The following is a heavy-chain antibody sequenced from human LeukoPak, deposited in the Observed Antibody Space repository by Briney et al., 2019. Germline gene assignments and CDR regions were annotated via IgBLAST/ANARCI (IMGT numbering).Heavy chain of an antibody. J-gene: IGHJ6*02. CDR3: ARTPNWNYVELYYYYGMDV. V-gene: IGHV4-39*01. D-gene: IGHD1-7*01. Sequence: SETLSPTCTVSGGSISSSSYYWGWIRQPPGKGLEWIGSIYYSGSTYYNPSLKSRVTISVDTSKNQFSLKLSSVTAADTAVYYCARTPNWNYVELYYYYGMDVWGQGTTVTVSS. CDR2: IYYSGST. CDR1: GGSISSSSYY.